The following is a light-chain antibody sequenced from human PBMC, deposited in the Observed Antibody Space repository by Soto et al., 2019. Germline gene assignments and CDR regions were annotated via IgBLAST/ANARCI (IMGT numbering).Light chain of an antibody. CDR3: QQYNDWHLT. V-gene: IGKV3-15*01. J-gene: IGKJ1*01. Sequence: EIVMTQSPVTLSVSPGERATLSCRASQSVRSNLAWYQQKPGQAPSLLIYGAFTRATGIPTRFSGTGSGTEFTLTISSLQSEDFELHYCQQYNDWHLTFGQGTKVDIX. CDR2: GAF. CDR1: QSVRSN.